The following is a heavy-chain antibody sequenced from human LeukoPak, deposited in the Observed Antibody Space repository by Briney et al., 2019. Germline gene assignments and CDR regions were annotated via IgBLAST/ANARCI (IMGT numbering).Heavy chain of an antibody. D-gene: IGHD6-13*01. CDR1: GVSFSGYY. Sequence: SETLSLTCALYGVSFSGYYWSWIRQPPGKGLEWIGEIVQSGNTKYNPSLKSRVTILVDTSKNQFSLNLTSVTAADTAVYYCARFGSSTWYKGAFDIWGQGTMVTVAS. J-gene: IGHJ3*02. V-gene: IGHV4-34*12. CDR2: IVQSGNT. CDR3: ARFGSSTWYKGAFDI.